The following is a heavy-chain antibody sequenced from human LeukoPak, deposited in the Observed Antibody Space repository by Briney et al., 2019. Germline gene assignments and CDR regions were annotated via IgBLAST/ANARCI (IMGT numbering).Heavy chain of an antibody. CDR3: ARVMDAAMALDY. CDR1: GSTFSSYG. J-gene: IGHJ4*02. Sequence: GRSLRLSCAASGSTFSSYGMHWVRQAPGKGLEWVAIIWYDGSNKYYADSVKGRFTISRDNSKNTLYLQMNSLRAEDTAVYYCARVMDAAMALDYWGQGTLVTVSS. V-gene: IGHV3-33*01. D-gene: IGHD5-18*01. CDR2: IWYDGSNK.